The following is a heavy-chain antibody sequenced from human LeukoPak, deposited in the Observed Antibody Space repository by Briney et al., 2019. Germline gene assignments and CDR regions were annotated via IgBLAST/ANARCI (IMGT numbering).Heavy chain of an antibody. CDR3: AKKKYYDSSPLDF. D-gene: IGHD3-22*01. V-gene: IGHV4-4*02. Sequence: SGTLSLTCAVSGGSISSTNWWSWVRLPPGKGLEWIGEIYHSGSTNYNPSLKSRVTISVDKSKNQFSLKLSPVTAADTAVYYCAKKKYYDSSPLDFWGQGTLVTVSS. J-gene: IGHJ4*02. CDR2: IYHSGST. CDR1: GGSISSTNW.